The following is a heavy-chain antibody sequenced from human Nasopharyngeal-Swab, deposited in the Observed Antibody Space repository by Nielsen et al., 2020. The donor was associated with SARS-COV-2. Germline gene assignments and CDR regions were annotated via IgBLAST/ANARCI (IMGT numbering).Heavy chain of an antibody. D-gene: IGHD4-17*01. CDR2: ISWNSGSI. CDR1: GFTFDDYA. Sequence: SLKISCAASGFTFDDYAMHWVRQAPGKGLEWVSGISWNSGSIGYADSVKGRFTISRDNAKNSLYLQMNSLRAEDTAVYYCARGGNDYGDYDAFDIWGQGTMVTVSS. CDR3: ARGGNDYGDYDAFDI. V-gene: IGHV3-9*01. J-gene: IGHJ3*02.